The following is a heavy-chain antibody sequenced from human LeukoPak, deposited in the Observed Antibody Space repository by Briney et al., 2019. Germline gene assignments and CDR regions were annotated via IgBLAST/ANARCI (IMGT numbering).Heavy chain of an antibody. CDR3: ARDALWFGELYFDY. J-gene: IGHJ4*02. D-gene: IGHD3-10*01. CDR1: GFTVSSNY. V-gene: IGHV3-66*01. CDR2: IYSGGST. Sequence: GVSLRLSCAASGFTVSSNYMSWVRQAPGKGLEWVSVIYSGGSTYYADSVKGRFTISRDNSKNTLYLQMNSLRAEDTAVYYCARDALWFGELYFDYWGQGTLVTVSS.